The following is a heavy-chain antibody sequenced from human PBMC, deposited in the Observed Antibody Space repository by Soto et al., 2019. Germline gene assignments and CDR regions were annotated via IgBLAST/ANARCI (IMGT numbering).Heavy chain of an antibody. Sequence: GGSLRLSCAASGFTFSSYAMHWVRQAPGKGLEWVAVISYDGSNKYYADSVKGRFTISRDNSKNTLYLQMNSLRAEDTAVYYCARDLTAYYYYGMDVWGQGTTVTVSS. V-gene: IGHV3-30-3*01. CDR2: ISYDGSNK. CDR1: GFTFSSYA. CDR3: ARDLTAYYYYGMDV. J-gene: IGHJ6*02.